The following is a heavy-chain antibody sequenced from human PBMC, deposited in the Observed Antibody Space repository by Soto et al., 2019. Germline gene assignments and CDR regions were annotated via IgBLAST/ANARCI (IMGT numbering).Heavy chain of an antibody. CDR3: ARDQTTGDWFDA. D-gene: IGHD4-17*01. J-gene: IGHJ5*02. CDR1: GFTFSSYG. V-gene: IGHV3-30*03. CDR2: ISYDGGNK. Sequence: GGSLRLSCAASGFTFSSYGRHWVRQAPGKGLEWVAVISYDGGNKYYADSVKGRFTVSRDNSKNTLYLQMNSLRVEDTAVYYCARDQTTGDWFDAWGQGTLVTVSS.